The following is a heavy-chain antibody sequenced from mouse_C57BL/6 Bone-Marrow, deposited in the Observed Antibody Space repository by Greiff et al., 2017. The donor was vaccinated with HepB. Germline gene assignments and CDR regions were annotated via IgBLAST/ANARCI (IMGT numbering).Heavy chain of an antibody. CDR2: IRSKSSNYAT. Sequence: EVKLVESGGGLVQPKGSLKLSCAASGFTFNTYAMHWVRQAPGQGLEWVARIRSKSSNYATSYADSVKDRFTISRDDSQSMLYLQMNNLKTEDTAMYDCVRRRIYYYWRSPGYCDVWGTGTTVTGSS. J-gene: IGHJ1*03. D-gene: IGHD1-1*01. V-gene: IGHV10-3*01. CDR1: GFTFNTYA. CDR3: VRRRIYYYWRSPGYCDV.